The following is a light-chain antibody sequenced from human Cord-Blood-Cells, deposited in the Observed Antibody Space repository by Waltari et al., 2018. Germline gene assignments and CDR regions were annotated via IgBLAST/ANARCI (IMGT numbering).Light chain of an antibody. CDR2: QDS. CDR3: XXLDSSVV. V-gene: IGLV3-1*01. CDR1: KLGDKY. J-gene: IGLJ2*01. Sequence: SYELTQPPSVSVSPGQTASITCSGDKLGDKYACWYQQKPGQSPVLVIYQDSKRPSGIPXHFXGSNSGNTATXXISGTQAMDXADYYXXXLDSSVVFGGGTKLTXX.